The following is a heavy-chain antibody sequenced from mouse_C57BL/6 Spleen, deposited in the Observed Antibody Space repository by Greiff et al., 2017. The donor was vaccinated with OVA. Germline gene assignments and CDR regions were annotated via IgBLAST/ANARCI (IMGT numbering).Heavy chain of an antibody. D-gene: IGHD1-1*01. CDR2: IYPRSGNT. CDR1: GYTFTSYG. V-gene: IGHV1-81*01. Sequence: VQLQQSGAELARPGASVKLSCKASGYTFTSYGISWVKQRTGQGLEWIGEIYPRSGNTYYNEKFKGKATLTADKSSSTAYMELRSLTSEDSAVYFCARRGSFITTVVATGDYAMDYWGQGTSVTVSS. CDR3: ARRGSFITTVVATGDYAMDY. J-gene: IGHJ4*01.